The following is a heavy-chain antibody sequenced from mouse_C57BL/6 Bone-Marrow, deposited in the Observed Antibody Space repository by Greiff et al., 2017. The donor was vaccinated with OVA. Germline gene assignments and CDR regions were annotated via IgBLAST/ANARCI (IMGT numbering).Heavy chain of an antibody. CDR2: IHPNSGST. D-gene: IGHD2-5*01. V-gene: IGHV1-64*01. J-gene: IGHJ2*01. CDR3: ARKNYSNYFDY. Sequence: VKVVESGAELVRPGASVTLSCKASGYTFTDYEMHWVKQRPGQGLEWIGMIHPNSGSTNYNEKFKSKATLTVDKSSSTAYMQLSSLTSEDSAVYYCARKNYSNYFDYWGQGTTLTVSS. CDR1: GYTFTDYE.